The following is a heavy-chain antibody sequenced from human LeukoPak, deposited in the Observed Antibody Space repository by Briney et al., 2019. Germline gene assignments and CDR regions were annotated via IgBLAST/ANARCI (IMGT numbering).Heavy chain of an antibody. J-gene: IGHJ6*03. CDR1: GFTFSNYG. Sequence: GGSLRLSCAASGFTFSNYGMSWVRQAPGKGLEWVSTISGSGGRTYYADSVKGRFTISRDNAKNSLYLQMNSLRAEDTAVYYCARGYYYYMDVWGKGTTVTVSS. CDR3: ARGYYYYMDV. V-gene: IGHV3-23*01. CDR2: ISGSGGRT.